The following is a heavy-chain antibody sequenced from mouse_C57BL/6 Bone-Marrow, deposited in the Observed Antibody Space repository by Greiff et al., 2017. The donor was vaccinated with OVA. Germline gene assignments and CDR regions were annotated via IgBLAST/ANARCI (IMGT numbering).Heavy chain of an antibody. D-gene: IGHD1-1*01. CDR3: TTEVSYGSSYWYFDV. V-gene: IGHV14-4*01. Sequence: EVHLVESGAELVRPGASVKLSCTASGFNIKDDYMHWVKQRPEQGLEWIGWIDPENGDTEYASKFQGKATITADTSSNTAYLQLSSLTSEDTAVYYCTTEVSYGSSYWYFDVWGTGTTVTVSS. J-gene: IGHJ1*03. CDR1: GFNIKDDY. CDR2: IDPENGDT.